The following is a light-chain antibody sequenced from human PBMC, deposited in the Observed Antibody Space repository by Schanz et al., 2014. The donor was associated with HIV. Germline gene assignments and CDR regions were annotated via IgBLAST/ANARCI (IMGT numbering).Light chain of an antibody. J-gene: IGKJ2*01. Sequence: DIQMTQSPSSLSASVGDRVTITCRASQSIARYLNWYQQRPGKAPKLLMHAAFSLQSGVPSRFSGSGSGTEFTLTISSLQPDDFATYFCLHYNDFASTFGQGTKLEIK. CDR1: QSIARY. CDR3: LHYNDFAST. V-gene: IGKV1-39*01. CDR2: AAF.